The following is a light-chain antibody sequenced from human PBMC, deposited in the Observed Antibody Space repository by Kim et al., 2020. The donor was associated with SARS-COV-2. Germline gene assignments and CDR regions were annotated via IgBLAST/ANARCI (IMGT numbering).Light chain of an antibody. CDR1: QSVSSN. J-gene: IGKJ1*01. CDR2: GAS. CDR3: QQYDDWPPWT. V-gene: IGKV3-15*01. Sequence: PGESATLSSRASQSVSSNLAWYQQRPGQAPRLLIYGASTRATGIPARFSGSGSGTEFTLTISSLQSEDFAVYYCQQYDDWPPWTFGQGTKVDIK.